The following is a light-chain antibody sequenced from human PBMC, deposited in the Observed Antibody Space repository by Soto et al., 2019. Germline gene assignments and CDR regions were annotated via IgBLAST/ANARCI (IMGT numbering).Light chain of an antibody. CDR2: LGS. CDR3: MQALQRIT. V-gene: IGKV2-28*01. Sequence: DIVMTQSPDSLAVSLGERATINCKSSHSVLYSSNNKNYLVWYLQKPGQSPQLLIYLGSNRASGVPDRFSGSGSGTDFTLKISRVEAEDVGVYYCMQALQRITFGGGTKVDIK. CDR1: HSVLYSSNNKNY. J-gene: IGKJ4*01.